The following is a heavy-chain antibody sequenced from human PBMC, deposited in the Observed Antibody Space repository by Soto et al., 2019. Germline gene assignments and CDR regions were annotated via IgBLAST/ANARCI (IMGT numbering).Heavy chain of an antibody. V-gene: IGHV3-15*07. J-gene: IGHJ6*02. D-gene: IGHD5-18*01. CDR1: GFTFSNAW. CDR3: TTPRGYSYGPYYSYGMDV. Sequence: EVQLVESGGGLVKPGGSLRLSCAASGFTFSNAWMNWVRQAPGKGLEWVGRIKSKTDGGTTDYAAPVKGRFPISRDDSKNTLYLQMNSLKTEDTAVYYCTTPRGYSYGPYYSYGMDVWGQGTTVTVSS. CDR2: IKSKTDGGTT.